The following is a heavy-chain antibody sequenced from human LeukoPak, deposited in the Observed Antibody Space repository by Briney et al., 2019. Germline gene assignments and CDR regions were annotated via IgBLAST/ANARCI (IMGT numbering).Heavy chain of an antibody. V-gene: IGHV1-69*01. CDR2: IIPIFGTA. CDR1: GGTFSSYA. D-gene: IGHD3-9*01. J-gene: IGHJ6*02. Sequence: SVKVSCKASGGTFSSYAISWVRQAPGQGLEWMGGIIPIFGTANYAQKFQGRVTITADESTSTAYMELSSLRSEDTAVYYCARDPRRYPLRYFDWLWDVWGQGTTVTVSS. CDR3: ARDPRRYPLRYFDWLWDV.